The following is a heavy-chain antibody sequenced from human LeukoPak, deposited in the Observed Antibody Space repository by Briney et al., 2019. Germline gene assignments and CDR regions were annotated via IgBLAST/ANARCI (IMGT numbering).Heavy chain of an antibody. Sequence: SETLSLTCTVSGGSISSYYWSWIRQPPGKGLEWIGYIYTSGSTNYNPSLKSRVTISVDTSKNQFSLKLSSVTAADTAAYYCARGTAAMYYYYYMDVWGKGTTVTVSS. V-gene: IGHV4-4*08. CDR2: IYTSGST. CDR1: GGSISSYY. CDR3: ARGTAAMYYYYYMDV. J-gene: IGHJ6*03. D-gene: IGHD2-2*01.